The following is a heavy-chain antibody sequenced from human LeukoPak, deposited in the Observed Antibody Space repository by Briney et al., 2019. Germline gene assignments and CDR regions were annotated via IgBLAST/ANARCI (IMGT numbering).Heavy chain of an antibody. V-gene: IGHV4-59*08. J-gene: IGHJ3*02. D-gene: IGHD2-15*01. Sequence: SETLSLTCTVSGGSISSFYWSWIRQPPGKGLEWLGYIYNSQSTNYNPSLQSGVPISVDTSKNQFSLMLTSVTASDTAMYYCARHCSGGTCPLSFDAFDIWGQGTMVTVSS. CDR1: GGSISSFY. CDR2: IYNSQST. CDR3: ARHCSGGTCPLSFDAFDI.